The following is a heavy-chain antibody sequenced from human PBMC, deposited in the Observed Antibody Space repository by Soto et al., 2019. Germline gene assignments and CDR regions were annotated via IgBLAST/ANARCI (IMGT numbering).Heavy chain of an antibody. CDR3: ARQYSSSSYLRPGTLDY. CDR2: IYYSGST. J-gene: IGHJ4*02. V-gene: IGHV4-39*01. D-gene: IGHD6-6*01. Sequence: SETLSLTCTVSGGSISSSSYYWGWIRQPPGKGLEWIGSIYYSGSTYYNPSLKSRVTISVDTSKNQFSLKLSSVTAADTAVYYCARQYSSSSYLRPGTLDYWGQGTLVTVSS. CDR1: GGSISSSSYY.